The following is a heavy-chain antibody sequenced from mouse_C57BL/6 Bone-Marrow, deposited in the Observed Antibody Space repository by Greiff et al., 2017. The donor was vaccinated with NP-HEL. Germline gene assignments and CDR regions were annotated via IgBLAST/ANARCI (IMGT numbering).Heavy chain of an antibody. V-gene: IGHV14-1*01. CDR3: TTGTTVVVPYGYFDV. CDR1: GFNIKDYY. CDR2: IDPEDGDT. J-gene: IGHJ1*03. D-gene: IGHD1-1*01. Sequence: VQLQQSGAELVRPGASVKLSCTASGFNIKDYYMHWVKQRPEQGLEWIGRIDPEDGDTEYAPKFQGKATMTADTSSNTAYLQFSSLTSEDTAVYYCTTGTTVVVPYGYFDVWGTGTTVTVSS.